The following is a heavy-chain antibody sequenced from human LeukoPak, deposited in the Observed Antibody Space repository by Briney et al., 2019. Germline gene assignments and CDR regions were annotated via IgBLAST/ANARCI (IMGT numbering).Heavy chain of an antibody. CDR2: INPSGGST. CDR3: ARVSISWGPVDAFDI. V-gene: IGHV1-46*01. D-gene: IGHD7-27*01. J-gene: IGHJ3*02. Sequence: ASVKVSCEASGGTFSSYAISWVRQAPGQGLEWMGIINPSGGSTSYAQKFQGRVTMTRDTSTSTVYMELSSLRSEDTAVYYCARVSISWGPVDAFDIWGQGTMVTVSS. CDR1: GGTFSSYA.